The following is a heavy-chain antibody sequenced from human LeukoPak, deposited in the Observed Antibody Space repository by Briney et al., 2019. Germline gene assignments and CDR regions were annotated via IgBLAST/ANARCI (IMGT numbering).Heavy chain of an antibody. CDR2: INWNGGST. CDR1: GFTFDDYG. V-gene: IGHV3-20*04. Sequence: GGSLRLSCAASGFTFDDYGMSWVRQAPGKGLEWVSGINWNGGSTGYADSVKGRFTISRDNAKNSLYLQMNSLRAEDTALYYCARRRGSGYSPGTAFDPWGQGTLVTVSS. D-gene: IGHD3-22*01. J-gene: IGHJ5*02. CDR3: ARRRGSGYSPGTAFDP.